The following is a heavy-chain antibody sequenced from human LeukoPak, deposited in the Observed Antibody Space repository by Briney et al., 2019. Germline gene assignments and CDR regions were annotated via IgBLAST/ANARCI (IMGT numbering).Heavy chain of an antibody. D-gene: IGHD6-13*01. CDR2: IYPSDSDT. Sequence: GESLKISCKGSGYSFTSYWIGWVRQMPGKGLEWMGIIYPSDSDTRYSPSFQGQVTISADKSISTAYLQWSSLKASDTAMYYCARQRGYSSSWYNWFDPWGQGTLVTVSS. J-gene: IGHJ5*02. V-gene: IGHV5-51*01. CDR3: ARQRGYSSSWYNWFDP. CDR1: GYSFTSYW.